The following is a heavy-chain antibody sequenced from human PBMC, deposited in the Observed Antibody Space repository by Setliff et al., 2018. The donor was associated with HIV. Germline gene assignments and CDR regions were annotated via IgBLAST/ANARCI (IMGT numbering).Heavy chain of an antibody. Sequence: SETLSLTCAVYGDSFSGNYWSRIRQPPGKGLEWIGEINHNGVTNYSPSLKSRLTISIDTPKRQFSLKLTTATAADSGVYYCVRGGGSGWRQNYYGMDVWGQGTTVTSP. CDR3: VRGGGSGWRQNYYGMDV. CDR2: INHNGVT. D-gene: IGHD6-19*01. J-gene: IGHJ6*02. CDR1: GDSFSGNY. V-gene: IGHV4-34*01.